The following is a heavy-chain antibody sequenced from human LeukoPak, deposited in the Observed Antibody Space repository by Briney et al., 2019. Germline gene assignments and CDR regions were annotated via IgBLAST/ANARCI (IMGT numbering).Heavy chain of an antibody. CDR3: AREGQWLALDY. Sequence: SQTLSLTCNVSGGFISSGSYYWSWIRQPAGKGLEWIGRIYTSGTTNYNPSLKSRVTISVDTSKNQFSLKLKSVTAADTAVYYCAREGQWLALDYWGQGTLVTVSS. V-gene: IGHV4-61*02. D-gene: IGHD6-19*01. CDR1: GGFISSGSYY. CDR2: IYTSGTT. J-gene: IGHJ4*02.